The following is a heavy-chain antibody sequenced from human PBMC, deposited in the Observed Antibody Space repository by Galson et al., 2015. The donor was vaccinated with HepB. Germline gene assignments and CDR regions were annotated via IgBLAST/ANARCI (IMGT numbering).Heavy chain of an antibody. V-gene: IGHV1-24*01. CDR2: FDPEEAEI. D-gene: IGHD4-17*01. Sequence: SVKVSCKVSEYTFTPLFIHWVRQAPGKGLEWMGGFDPEEAEIIYAEDLQGRVTMTEDTSSDTAYMELSSLRSEDTAVYYCATVKRVDNGDYTLIIRTFDIWGQGTMVTVSS. CDR1: EYTFTPLF. J-gene: IGHJ3*02. CDR3: ATVKRVDNGDYTLIIRTFDI.